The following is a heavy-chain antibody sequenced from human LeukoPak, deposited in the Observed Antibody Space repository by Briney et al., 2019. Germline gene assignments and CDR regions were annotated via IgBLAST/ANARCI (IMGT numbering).Heavy chain of an antibody. CDR1: GGSFSGYY. D-gene: IGHD2-2*01. CDR2: INHSGST. J-gene: IGHJ4*02. CDR3: ARDVGEYCSSTSCQYYFDY. Sequence: PSETLSLTCAVYGGSFSGYYWSWIRQPPGKGLEWIGEINHSGSTNYNPSLKSRVTISVDTSKKQFSLKLSSVTAADTAVYYCARDVGEYCSSTSCQYYFDYWGQGTLVTVSS. V-gene: IGHV4-34*01.